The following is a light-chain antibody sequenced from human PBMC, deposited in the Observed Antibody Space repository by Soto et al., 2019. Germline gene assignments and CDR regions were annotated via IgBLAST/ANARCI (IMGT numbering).Light chain of an antibody. J-gene: IGKJ5*01. Sequence: ESGMPQSPATLSLSPVERATLSCRASQSVSNYLAWYQHKPGQAPRLLIYDASSRATGIPDRFSGSGSGTDFTLTIRRLEREDFPVYYCTQHGSLMTFAQGTRLEIK. CDR1: QSVSNY. CDR3: TQHGSLMT. V-gene: IGKV3-20*01. CDR2: DAS.